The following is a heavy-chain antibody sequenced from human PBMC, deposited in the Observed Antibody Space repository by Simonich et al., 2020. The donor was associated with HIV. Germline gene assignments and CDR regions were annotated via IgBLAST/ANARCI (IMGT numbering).Heavy chain of an antibody. CDR3: ARVAGTRPGTNWFDP. CDR2: INTNTGHP. D-gene: IGHD1-7*01. J-gene: IGHJ5*02. Sequence: GQGLECMGWINTNTGHPTYVQGFTGRFVFSLDTSVSTAYLQISSLKAEDTAVYYCARVAGTRPGTNWFDPWGQGTLVTVSS. V-gene: IGHV7-4-1*02.